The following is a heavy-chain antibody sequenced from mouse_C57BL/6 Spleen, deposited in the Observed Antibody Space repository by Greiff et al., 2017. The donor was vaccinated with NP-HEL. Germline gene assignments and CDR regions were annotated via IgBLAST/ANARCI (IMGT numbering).Heavy chain of an antibody. V-gene: IGHV5-9*01. CDR1: GFTFSSYT. CDR3: ARQYYGSSYGFDY. J-gene: IGHJ2*01. D-gene: IGHD1-1*01. Sequence: EVQVVESGGGLVKPGGSLKLSCAASGFTFSSYTMSWVRQTPEKRLEWVATISGGGGNTYYPDSVKGRFTISRDNAKNTLYLQMSSLRSEDTALYYCARQYYGSSYGFDYWGQGTTLTVSS. CDR2: ISGGGGNT.